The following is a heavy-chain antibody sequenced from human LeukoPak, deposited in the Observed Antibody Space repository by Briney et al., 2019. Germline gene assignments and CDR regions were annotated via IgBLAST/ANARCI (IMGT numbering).Heavy chain of an antibody. CDR2: IYSGGST. Sequence: PGGSLRLSCAASGFTFSDYYMSWIRQAPGKGLEWVSVIYSGGSTYYADSVKGRFTISRDNSKNTLYLQMNSLRAEDTAVYYCARKHGSGRKFPHYYYYYYMDVWGKGTTVTISS. D-gene: IGHD3-10*01. CDR3: ARKHGSGRKFPHYYYYYYMDV. V-gene: IGHV3-66*01. J-gene: IGHJ6*03. CDR1: GFTFSDYY.